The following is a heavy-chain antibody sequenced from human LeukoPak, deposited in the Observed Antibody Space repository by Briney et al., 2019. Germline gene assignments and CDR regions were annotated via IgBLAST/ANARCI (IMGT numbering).Heavy chain of an antibody. Sequence: SETLSLTCTVSGGSVSSSGYYWGWIRQPPGKGREWIGNIYHSGSTYYTPSLKNRVTISVDTSKNQFSLNLSSVTAADTAVYYCARHRGDFGDSRWNFDSWGQGTLVTVSS. CDR3: ARHRGDFGDSRWNFDS. CDR1: GGSVSSSGYY. CDR2: IYHSGST. D-gene: IGHD4-17*01. J-gene: IGHJ4*02. V-gene: IGHV4-39*01.